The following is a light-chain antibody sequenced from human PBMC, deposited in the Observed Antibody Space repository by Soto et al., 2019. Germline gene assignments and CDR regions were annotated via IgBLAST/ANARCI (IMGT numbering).Light chain of an antibody. CDR1: QTVLYISNNKNY. CDR3: QQYFTTPWT. J-gene: IGKJ1*01. Sequence: DIVMTQSPDSLAVSLGERATIDCKSSQTVLYISNNKNYLAWYQQKPGQPPKLLIYWASTRESGVPDRFSGSGSATDFTLTISSLQEEDVAVYYCQQYFTTPWTFGRGTKVDIK. V-gene: IGKV4-1*01. CDR2: WAS.